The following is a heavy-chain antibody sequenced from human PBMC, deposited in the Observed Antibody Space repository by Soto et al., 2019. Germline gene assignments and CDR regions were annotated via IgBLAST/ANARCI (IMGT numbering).Heavy chain of an antibody. CDR1: GFTFASYH. V-gene: IGHV3-21*02. Sequence: EVQLVESGGGLVMPGGSLRLSCAASGFTFASYHMTWVRQAPGKGLDWVSSINPSSSHIYYSDSVRGRFTISRDDSKNSLHLDMNSLRTEDVAIYYCVRGYCGGGGCYLRRDALDFWGQGTAVTVSS. D-gene: IGHD2-15*01. CDR3: VRGYCGGGGCYLRRDALDF. CDR2: INPSSSHI. J-gene: IGHJ3*01.